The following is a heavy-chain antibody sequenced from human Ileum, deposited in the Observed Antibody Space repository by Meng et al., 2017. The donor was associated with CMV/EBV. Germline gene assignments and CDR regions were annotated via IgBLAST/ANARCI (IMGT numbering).Heavy chain of an antibody. D-gene: IGHD5-12*01. J-gene: IGHJ5*02. V-gene: IGHV4-39*07. CDR1: GDSISSGNYY. Sequence: QVELQESGPGLVTPSEVLSLTCSVLGDSISSGNYYWGWIRQPPGKDLEWIGSIYYSGSTYDNPSLKSRVTMSVDPSKNQFSLRLSSVTAADTAIYYCVGDWGPYKSRGYFDPWGQGTLVTVSS. CDR2: IYYSGST. CDR3: VGDWGPYKSRGYFDP.